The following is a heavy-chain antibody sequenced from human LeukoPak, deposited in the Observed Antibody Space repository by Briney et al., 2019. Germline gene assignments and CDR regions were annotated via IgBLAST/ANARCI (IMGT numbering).Heavy chain of an antibody. CDR2: ISAYNGNT. J-gene: IGHJ4*02. CDR3: ARDIMITFGGVMGDLDY. D-gene: IGHD3-16*01. Sequence: ASVKVSCKASGYTFTSYGISWVRQAPGQGLEWMGWISAYNGNTNYAQKLQGRVTMTTDTSTSTAYMELRSRRSDDTAVYYCARDIMITFGGVMGDLDYWGQGTLVTVSS. V-gene: IGHV1-18*01. CDR1: GYTFTSYG.